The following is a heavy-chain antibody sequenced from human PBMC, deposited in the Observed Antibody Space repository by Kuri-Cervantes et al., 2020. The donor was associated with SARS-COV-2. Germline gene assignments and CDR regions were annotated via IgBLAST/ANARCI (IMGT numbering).Heavy chain of an antibody. CDR1: GFTFSSYW. CDR3: ARERCSSTSCYARGVYYYYYMDV. CDR2: INHSGST. V-gene: IGHV4-34*01. J-gene: IGHJ6*03. D-gene: IGHD2-2*01. Sequence: ESLKISCAASGFTFSSYWMSWIRQPPGKGLEWIGEINHSGSTNYNPSLKSRVTISVDTSKNQFSLKLSSVTAADTAVYYCARERCSSTSCYARGVYYYYYMDVWGKGTTVTVSS.